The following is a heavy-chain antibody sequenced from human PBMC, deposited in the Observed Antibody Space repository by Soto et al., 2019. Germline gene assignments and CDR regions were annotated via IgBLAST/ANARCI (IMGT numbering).Heavy chain of an antibody. V-gene: IGHV5-51*03. Sequence: EVQLVQSGAEVKKPGESLKISCKGSGYIFTSNWIGWVRQLPGKGLEWMGMIYPGDSDIRYSPSFQGQVTISADKSIRPAYLQGSSLKASDSAMYYCARVGPPYGSGPFDPWGQGTLVTVSS. CDR3: ARVGPPYGSGPFDP. CDR1: GYIFTSNW. CDR2: IYPGDSDI. D-gene: IGHD3-10*01. J-gene: IGHJ5*02.